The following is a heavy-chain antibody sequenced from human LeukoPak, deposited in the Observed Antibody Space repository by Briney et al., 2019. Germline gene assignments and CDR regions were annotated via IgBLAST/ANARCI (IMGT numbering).Heavy chain of an antibody. Sequence: PGGTLRLSCAASGFTFTDYYISWVRQAPGKGLEWVASINQDGSTKIYVNSVKGRFTISRDNAKESAYLQMDSLTADDTAVYYCARSLWPEDSWGQGTQVTVSS. CDR3: ARSLWPEDS. D-gene: IGHD1-14*01. J-gene: IGHJ4*02. V-gene: IGHV3-7*01. CDR1: GFTFTDYY. CDR2: INQDGSTK.